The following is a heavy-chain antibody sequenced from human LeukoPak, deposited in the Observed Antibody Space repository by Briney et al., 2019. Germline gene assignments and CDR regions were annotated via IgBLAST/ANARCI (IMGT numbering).Heavy chain of an antibody. V-gene: IGHV1-8*02. Sequence: ASVKVSCKASGYTFTGYYMHWVRQATGQGLEWMGWMNPNSGNTGYAQKFQGRVTMTRNTSISTAYMELSSLRSEDTAVYYCARGTITACMDVWGQGTTVTVSS. CDR2: MNPNSGNT. J-gene: IGHJ6*02. CDR1: GYTFTGYY. CDR3: ARGTITACMDV.